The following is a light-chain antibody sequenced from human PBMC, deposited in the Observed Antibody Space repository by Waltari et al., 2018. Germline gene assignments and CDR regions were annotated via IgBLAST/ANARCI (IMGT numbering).Light chain of an antibody. Sequence: EIVLTQSPGTLSLSPGERATLSCRASQSVTNFLAWYQKQPGQAPRLLIYGASSRATGITDRFSGSASGTDFTLTISRLEPEDSAVYYCQQYGSSPTWTFGQGTKVEIK. V-gene: IGKV3-20*01. J-gene: IGKJ1*01. CDR3: QQYGSSPTWT. CDR2: GAS. CDR1: QSVTNF.